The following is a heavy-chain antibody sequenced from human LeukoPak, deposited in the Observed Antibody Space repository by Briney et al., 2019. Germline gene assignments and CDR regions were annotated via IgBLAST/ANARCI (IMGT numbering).Heavy chain of an antibody. D-gene: IGHD1-26*01. CDR1: GYTFTSYG. CDR3: ARDPGYSGSYPFDP. Sequence: ASVKVSCKASGYTFTSYGISWVRQAPGQGLEWMGWISAYNGNTNYAQKLQGRVTMTTDTSTSTAYLELRSLRSDDTAVYYCARDPGYSGSYPFDPWGQGTLVTVSS. V-gene: IGHV1-18*01. CDR2: ISAYNGNT. J-gene: IGHJ5*02.